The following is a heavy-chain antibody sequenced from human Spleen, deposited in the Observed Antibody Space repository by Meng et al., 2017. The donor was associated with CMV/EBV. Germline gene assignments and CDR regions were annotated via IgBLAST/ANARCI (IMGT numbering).Heavy chain of an antibody. J-gene: IGHJ4*02. D-gene: IGHD6-13*01. CDR2: ISYDGSNK. CDR3: VADFSQQLVSGGY. Sequence: QVQVVESGGGVVPPGRSLRLSCAASGFTFSRYAVHWVRQAPGKGLEWVAVISYDGSNKYYADSVKGRFTISRDNSKNTLYLQMNSLRAEDTAVYYCVADFSQQLVSGGYWGQGTLVTVSS. V-gene: IGHV3-30-3*01. CDR1: GFTFSRYA.